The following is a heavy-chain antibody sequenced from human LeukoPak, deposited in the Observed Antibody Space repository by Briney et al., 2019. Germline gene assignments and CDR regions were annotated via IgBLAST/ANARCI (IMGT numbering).Heavy chain of an antibody. CDR1: VNVYTAHY. J-gene: IGHJ4*02. D-gene: IGHD7-27*01. V-gene: IGHV1-46*04. CDR3: ARELSGGYFDY. Sequence: GASVKVSRESSVNVYTAHYMHWVRQAPAKGLEEMGGINFSGGITRYAQNLEGRVTMTRDTSTTTFYMELSSLRYEDTAVYYCARELSGGYFDYWGQGTLVTVSS. CDR2: INFSGGIT.